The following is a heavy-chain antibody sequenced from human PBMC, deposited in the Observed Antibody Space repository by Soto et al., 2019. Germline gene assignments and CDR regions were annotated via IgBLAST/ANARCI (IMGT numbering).Heavy chain of an antibody. CDR3: ARVSSLSVFDY. Sequence: SETLSLTCALSGGSISSSGYYCSCIRQPPGKGLEWIGYIYHSGSTYYNPSLKSRVTISVDRSKNQFSLKLSSVTAADTAVYYCARVSSLSVFDYWGQGTLVTVSS. V-gene: IGHV4-30-2*01. CDR2: IYHSGST. J-gene: IGHJ4*02. CDR1: GGSISSSGYY. D-gene: IGHD3-16*02.